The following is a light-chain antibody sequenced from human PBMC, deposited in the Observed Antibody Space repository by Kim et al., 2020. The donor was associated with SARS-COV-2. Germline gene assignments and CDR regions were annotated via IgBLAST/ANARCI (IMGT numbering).Light chain of an antibody. CDR2: DVN. CDR3: GSYTGSNNFAV. Sequence: QPVTTSRTGPSSDVGGYNYVSWYQHHPGRAPNLMIYDVNKRPSGIPDRFSGSKSGNTASLTVSGLQAEDEADYYCGSYTGSNNFAVFGGGTQLTVL. J-gene: IGLJ2*01. CDR1: SSDVGGYNY. V-gene: IGLV2-8*01.